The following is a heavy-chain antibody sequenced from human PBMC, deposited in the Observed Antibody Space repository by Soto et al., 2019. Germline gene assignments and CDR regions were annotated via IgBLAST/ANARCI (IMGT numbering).Heavy chain of an antibody. CDR2: IKSDGSGT. CDR1: GFTFSSYW. D-gene: IGHD3-22*01. J-gene: IGHJ4*02. V-gene: IGHV3-74*01. CDR3: ERVDSSANYIVHFDY. Sequence: PGGSLRLSCVASGFTFSSYWMHWVRQAPGKGLVWVSRIKSDGSGTTYADSVKGRFTISRDNAKNTLYLQMNSLRVEDTAVYYCERVDSSANYIVHFDYWGQGVLVTVSS.